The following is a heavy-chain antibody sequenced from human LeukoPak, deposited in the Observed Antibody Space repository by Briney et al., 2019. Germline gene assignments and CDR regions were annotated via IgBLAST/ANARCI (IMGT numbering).Heavy chain of an antibody. CDR2: IYYSGST. V-gene: IGHV4-31*03. D-gene: IGHD2-8*02. Sequence: PSGTLSLTCTVSGGSISSGGYCWSWIRQHPGKGLEWIGYIYYSGSTYYNPSLKSRVTISVDTSKNQFSLKLSSVTAADTAVYYCARETGGTYFDYWGQGTLVTVSS. CDR3: ARETGGTYFDY. CDR1: GGSISSGGYC. J-gene: IGHJ4*02.